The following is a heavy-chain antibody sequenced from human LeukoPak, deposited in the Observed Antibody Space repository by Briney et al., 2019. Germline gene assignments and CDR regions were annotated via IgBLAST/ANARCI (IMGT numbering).Heavy chain of an antibody. J-gene: IGHJ2*01. CDR1: GFTFSSYS. V-gene: IGHV3-66*02. CDR2: IYSGGST. CDR3: ARGCSSTSCYPYWYFDL. D-gene: IGHD2-2*01. Sequence: LPGGSLRLSCAASGFTFSSYSMNWVRQAPGKGLEWVSVIYSGGSTYYADSVKGRFTISRDNSKNTLYLQMNSLRAEDTAVYYCARGCSSTSCYPYWYFDLWGRGTLVTVSS.